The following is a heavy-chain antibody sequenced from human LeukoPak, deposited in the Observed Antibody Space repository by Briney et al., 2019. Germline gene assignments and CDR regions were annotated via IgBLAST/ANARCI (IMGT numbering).Heavy chain of an antibody. Sequence: SVKVSCKASGGTFSSYAISWVRQAPGQGLEWMGRIIPILGIANYAQKFQGRVTITADKSTSTACMELSSLRSEDTAVYYCARVSPRLACSGGSCYSFPEYWGQGTLVTVSS. CDR3: ARVSPRLACSGGSCYSFPEY. D-gene: IGHD2-15*01. CDR2: IIPILGIA. J-gene: IGHJ4*02. CDR1: GGTFSSYA. V-gene: IGHV1-69*04.